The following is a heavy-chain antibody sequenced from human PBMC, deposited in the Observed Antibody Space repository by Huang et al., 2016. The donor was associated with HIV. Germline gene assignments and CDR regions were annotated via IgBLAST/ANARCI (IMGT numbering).Heavy chain of an antibody. Sequence: QVQLVESGGGVVQPGRSLRLSCAASGFIFSNYGMHWVRQVPGKGLEWVELISYDGRNKYYTDSVKGRFSISRDNSKNTLYLQMNSLRAEDTAVYYCALKGDSSGWEYFRHWGQGTLVTVSS. CDR3: ALKGDSSGWEYFRH. CDR1: GFIFSNYG. V-gene: IGHV3-30*03. D-gene: IGHD6-19*01. J-gene: IGHJ1*01. CDR2: ISYDGRNK.